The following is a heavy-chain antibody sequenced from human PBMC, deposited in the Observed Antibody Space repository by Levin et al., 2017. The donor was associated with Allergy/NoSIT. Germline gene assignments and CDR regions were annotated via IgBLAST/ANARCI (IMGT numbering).Heavy chain of an antibody. CDR1: GFTFGDYA. D-gene: IGHD7-27*01. CDR3: AKGLNWGSPNTFDY. J-gene: IGHJ4*02. CDR2: INWNRDKI. V-gene: IGHV3-9*01. Sequence: GGSLRLSCAASGFTFGDYAMHWVRHAPGKGLEWVSGINWNRDKIGYADSVRARFTISRDNAKNSLYLQMNSLGPEDTALYYCAKGLNWGSPNTFDYWGQGTLVTVSS.